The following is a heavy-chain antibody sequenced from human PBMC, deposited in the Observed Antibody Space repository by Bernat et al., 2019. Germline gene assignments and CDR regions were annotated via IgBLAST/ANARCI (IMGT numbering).Heavy chain of an antibody. CDR1: GFTFSSYC. Sequence: EVQLLESGGGLVQPGGSLRLSCAASGFTFSSYCMSWVRQAPGKGLEWVASIKQDGSEKYYVDSVKGRFTISRDNAKNSLYLQMNSVRGEDTAVYYCARDREGGGQGTLVTVSS. J-gene: IGHJ4*02. V-gene: IGHV3-7*03. CDR2: IKQDGSEK. CDR3: ARDREG.